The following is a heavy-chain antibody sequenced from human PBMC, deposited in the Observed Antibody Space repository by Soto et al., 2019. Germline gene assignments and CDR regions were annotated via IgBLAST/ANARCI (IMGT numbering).Heavy chain of an antibody. D-gene: IGHD6-19*01. J-gene: IGHJ6*02. V-gene: IGHV1-18*01. Sequence: QVPLVQSGAEVKKPGASVKVSCKASGYTFTSYGISWVRQAPGQGLEWMGWISAYNGNTNYAQKLQGRVTMTTDTAPRTAYMELRSLAADETAEYYWASVPRGGSSGWYLGVYYDGMDVWGQGTTVTVSS. CDR2: ISAYNGNT. CDR3: ASVPRGGSSGWYLGVYYDGMDV. CDR1: GYTFTSYG.